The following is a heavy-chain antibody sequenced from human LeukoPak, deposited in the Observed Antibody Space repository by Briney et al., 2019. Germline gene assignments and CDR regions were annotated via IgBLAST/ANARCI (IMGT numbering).Heavy chain of an antibody. CDR3: ARVYGDYETVDY. CDR2: ISGSGGST. Sequence: PGGSLRLSCAASGFTFSSYAMSWVRQAPGKGLEWVSAISGSGGSTYYADSVKGRFTISRDNSKNTLYLQMNSLRAEDTAVYYCARVYGDYETVDYWGQGTLVTVSS. V-gene: IGHV3-23*01. D-gene: IGHD4-17*01. CDR1: GFTFSSYA. J-gene: IGHJ4*02.